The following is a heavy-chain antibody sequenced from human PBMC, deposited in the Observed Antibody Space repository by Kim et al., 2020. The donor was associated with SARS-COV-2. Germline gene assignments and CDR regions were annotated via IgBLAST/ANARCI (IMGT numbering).Heavy chain of an antibody. CDR3: ARDFDYYARLWYNWFDP. D-gene: IGHD3-10*01. J-gene: IGHJ5*02. Sequence: ASVKVSCKASGYTFTGYAIHWVRQAPGQRLEWMGWINAGNGNTKYSQKFQGRVTITRDTSASTAYMELSSLRSEDTAVYYCARDFDYYARLWYNWFDPWGQGTLVTVSP. V-gene: IGHV1-3*01. CDR1: GYTFTGYA. CDR2: INAGNGNT.